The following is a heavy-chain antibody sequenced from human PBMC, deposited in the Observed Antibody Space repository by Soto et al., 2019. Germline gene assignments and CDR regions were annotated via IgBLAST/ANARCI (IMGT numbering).Heavy chain of an antibody. CDR3: TPSIDTSMALDY. CDR1: GFSLSTTGVG. V-gene: IGHV2-5*02. D-gene: IGHD5-18*01. CDR2: IYWDDDK. J-gene: IGHJ4*02. Sequence: QITLKESGPTQVQPTQTLTLTCTFSGFSLSTTGVGVGWIRQPPGKALEWLALIYWDDDKRYSPSLKSRLTITQDTSNNHVVLTVTNMDPVDTATYYCTPSIDTSMALDYWGQGTLLTVSS.